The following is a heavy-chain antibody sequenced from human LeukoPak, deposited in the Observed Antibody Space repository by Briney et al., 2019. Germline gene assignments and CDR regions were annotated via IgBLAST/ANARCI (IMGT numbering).Heavy chain of an antibody. Sequence: GGSLRLSCAASGFTFSSYAMHWVRQAPGKGLEWVAVISNDGSNKYSPDSVKGRLTISRDNSKNTLYLQMDSLRPEDTAVYYCARGPAAAGFFDYWGQGTLVTVSS. V-gene: IGHV3-30*04. CDR2: ISNDGSNK. J-gene: IGHJ4*02. D-gene: IGHD6-13*01. CDR1: GFTFSSYA. CDR3: ARGPAAAGFFDY.